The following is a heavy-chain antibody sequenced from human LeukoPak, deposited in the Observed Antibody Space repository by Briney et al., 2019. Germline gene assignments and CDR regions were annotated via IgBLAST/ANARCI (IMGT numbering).Heavy chain of an antibody. CDR3: AKAGVRYSDSSALYAFDF. CDR1: GGSISSASYF. CDR2: LYYSGGT. D-gene: IGHD3-22*01. Sequence: NPSETLSLTCTVPGGSISSASYFWGWIRQPPGKGLEWIGTLYYSGGTYCSASLKSRVTMSGDTSRNQFSLRLSSVNAADTAVYYCAKAGVRYSDSSALYAFDFWGPGTMVTVSS. J-gene: IGHJ3*01. V-gene: IGHV4-39*01.